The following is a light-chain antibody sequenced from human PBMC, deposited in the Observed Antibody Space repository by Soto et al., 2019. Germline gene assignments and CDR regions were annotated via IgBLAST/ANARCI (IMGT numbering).Light chain of an antibody. CDR2: TND. CDR3: LAWDDSLNGNL. V-gene: IGLV1-44*01. CDR1: SSNIESNT. J-gene: IGLJ1*01. Sequence: QSVLTQPPSASGTPGQMVTISCSGSSSNIESNTVYWYQQLPGMAPRLLIHTNDRRPSGVPDRFSGSKSGTSASLAISGLQSADEADYYCLAWDDSLNGNLFGTGTKVTVL.